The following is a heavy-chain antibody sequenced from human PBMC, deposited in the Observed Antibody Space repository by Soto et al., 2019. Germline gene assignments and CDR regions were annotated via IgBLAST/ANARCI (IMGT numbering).Heavy chain of an antibody. CDR3: ARVRPNYYGSGSHPYYYFDY. V-gene: IGHV4-4*02. D-gene: IGHD3-10*01. CDR1: GGSISSSHW. Sequence: PSETLSLTCAVSGGSISSSHWWSWVRQPPGKGLEWIGEIYHGGSTNYNPSLKSRVTISVDKSKNQFSLKLSSVTAADTAVYYCARVRPNYYGSGSHPYYYFDYWGQGTLVTVSS. J-gene: IGHJ4*02. CDR2: IYHGGST.